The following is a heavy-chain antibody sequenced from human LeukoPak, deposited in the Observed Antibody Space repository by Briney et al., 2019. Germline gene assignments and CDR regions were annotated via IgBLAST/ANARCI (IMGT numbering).Heavy chain of an antibody. D-gene: IGHD3-9*01. CDR2: IYTSGST. J-gene: IGHJ6*02. CDR3: ARRTAYDMGGYYYYGMDV. V-gene: IGHV4-4*07. Sequence: RSETLSLTCTVSGGSNSSDSWSWIRQPAWKGLEWSGRIYTSGSTHYNPSLKSRVTMSVDTSKNQFSLKLSSVTAADTAVYYCARRTAYDMGGYYYYGMDVWGQGTTVTVSS. CDR1: GGSNSSDS.